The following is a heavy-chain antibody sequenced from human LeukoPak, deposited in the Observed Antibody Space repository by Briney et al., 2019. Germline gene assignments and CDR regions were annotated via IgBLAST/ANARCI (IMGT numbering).Heavy chain of an antibody. V-gene: IGHV3-30-3*01. CDR1: GFTFSSYA. D-gene: IGHD3-22*01. J-gene: IGHJ3*02. CDR3: ARGAEDYDSSGPEDAFDI. Sequence: PGRSLRLSCAASGFTFSSYAMHWVRQAPGKGLEWVAVISYDGSNKYYADSVKARFTISRDNSKNTLYLQMNSLRAEDTAVYYCARGAEDYDSSGPEDAFDIWGQGTMVTVSS. CDR2: ISYDGSNK.